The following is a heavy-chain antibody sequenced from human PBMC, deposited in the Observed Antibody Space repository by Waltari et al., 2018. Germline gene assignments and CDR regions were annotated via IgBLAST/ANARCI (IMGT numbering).Heavy chain of an antibody. V-gene: IGHV1-8*01. Sequence: QVQLVQSGAEVKKPGASVRISCQTSGYAFTSQDINWVRQAPGKGLEWMGWMNPYSGNTGYAQKFQGRVTMTRDTPGSIAYMELRSLTSDDTAVYYCARRRSLAYCGSNCREAFNMWSQGTRVTVSS. CDR3: ARRRSLAYCGSNCREAFNM. J-gene: IGHJ3*02. CDR2: MNPYSGNT. D-gene: IGHD2-21*01. CDR1: GYAFTSQD.